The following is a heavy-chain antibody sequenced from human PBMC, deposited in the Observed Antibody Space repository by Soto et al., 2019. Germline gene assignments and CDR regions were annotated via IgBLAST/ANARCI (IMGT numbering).Heavy chain of an antibody. CDR2: ISSSISPT. CDR3: AGARYASGSWGFYFDY. J-gene: IGHJ4*02. CDR1: GFTFSTYS. Sequence: EVQLVESGGGLVQPGGSLRLSCVASGFTFSTYSMSWVRQAPGKGLEWVSYISSSISPTHYADSVKGRSTISRDNAKNSLYLQMDSLRAEDTAVYYCAGARYASGSWGFYFDYWGQGTLVTVSS. V-gene: IGHV3-48*01. D-gene: IGHD3-10*01.